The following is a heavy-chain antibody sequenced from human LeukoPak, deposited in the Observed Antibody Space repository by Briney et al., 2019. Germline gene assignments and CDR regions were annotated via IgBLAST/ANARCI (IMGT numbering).Heavy chain of an antibody. CDR3: ARVRLADERAWAY. Sequence: ASVKVSRKASGYTFSDFYIHWVRQAPGQGLEYVGWITPKSGDTYSPQRFQGRVTMTMDASISTAYMELSSLRSDDTAVYFCARVRLADERAWAYWGQGTLVTVSS. CDR2: ITPKSGDT. V-gene: IGHV1-2*02. CDR1: GYTFSDFY. J-gene: IGHJ4*02. D-gene: IGHD3-3*02.